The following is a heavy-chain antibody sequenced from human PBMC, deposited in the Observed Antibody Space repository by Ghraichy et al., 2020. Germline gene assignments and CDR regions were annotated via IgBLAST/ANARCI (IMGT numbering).Heavy chain of an antibody. CDR2: IFYSGTT. CDR1: GGSIRRNY. V-gene: IGHV4-59*01. CDR3: ARNRGSSSYDYYGMDL. D-gene: IGHD1-14*01. J-gene: IGHJ6*02. Sequence: SQTLSLTCSVSGGSIRRNYWSWIRQPPGKGLEWIGYIFYSGTTNYNPVLKSRVTLSVDTSKNQFSLTVWSVNAADTAVYYCARNRGSSSYDYYGMDLWGQGTTVTVSS.